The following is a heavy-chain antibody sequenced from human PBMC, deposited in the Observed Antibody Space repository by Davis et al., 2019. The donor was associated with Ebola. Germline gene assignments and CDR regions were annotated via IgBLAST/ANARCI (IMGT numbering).Heavy chain of an antibody. D-gene: IGHD6-13*01. CDR1: GYTFTGYY. Sequence: ASVKVSCKASGYTFTGYYMHWVRQAPGQGLEWMGWINPNSGGTNYAQKFQGWVTMTRDTSISTAYMELSRLRSDDTAVYYCARGRRSSSWLLLFDYWGQGTTVTVSS. V-gene: IGHV1-2*04. CDR2: INPNSGGT. CDR3: ARGRRSSSWLLLFDY. J-gene: IGHJ4*03.